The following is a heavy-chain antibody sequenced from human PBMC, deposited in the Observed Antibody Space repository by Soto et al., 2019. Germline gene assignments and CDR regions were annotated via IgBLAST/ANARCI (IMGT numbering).Heavy chain of an antibody. Sequence: QVQLVQSGTEVKKPGSSVKVSCKASGGTLSNNAISWVRQAPGQGLEWMGGIIPLSATTNYAQKFQGRVTITADRSTSTADMERTSRTAEDTAVYYWARGFDDRGIVVGPAANPWYYGMDVGGQGTTVTVSS. CDR2: IIPLSATT. CDR1: GGTLSNNA. CDR3: ARGFDDRGIVVGPAANPWYYGMDV. V-gene: IGHV1-69*06. D-gene: IGHD2-2*01. J-gene: IGHJ6*02.